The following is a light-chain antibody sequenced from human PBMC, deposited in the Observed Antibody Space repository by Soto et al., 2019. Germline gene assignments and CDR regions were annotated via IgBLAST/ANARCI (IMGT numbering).Light chain of an antibody. CDR2: DVS. CDR1: SSDVGSYSR. V-gene: IGLV2-18*02. CDR3: SSYTSCSTYV. J-gene: IGLJ1*01. Sequence: QSALTQPPSVPGSPGQSVAISCTGPSSDVGSYSRVSWYQQPPGSTPKLMIYDVSNRPSGVPDRFSGSKSGNTASMSVSGLQAEDEADYYCSSYTSCSTYVFGTGTKVSVL.